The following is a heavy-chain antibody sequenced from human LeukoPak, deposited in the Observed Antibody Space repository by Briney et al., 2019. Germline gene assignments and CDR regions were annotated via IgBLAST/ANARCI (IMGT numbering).Heavy chain of an antibody. D-gene: IGHD4-11*01. J-gene: IGHJ6*02. CDR1: GGTFSSYA. V-gene: IGHV1-69*13. CDR3: ASLGWYSNQYYYGMDV. Sequence: GASVKVSCKAYGGTFSSYAISWVRQAPGQGLEWMGGIIPIFGTANYAQKFQGRVTITADESTSTAYMELSSLRSEDTAVYYCASLGWYSNQYYYGMDVWGQGTTVTVSS. CDR2: IIPIFGTA.